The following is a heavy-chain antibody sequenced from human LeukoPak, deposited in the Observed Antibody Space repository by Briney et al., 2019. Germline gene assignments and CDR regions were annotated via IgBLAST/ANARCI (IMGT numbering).Heavy chain of an antibody. CDR2: IDPSDSYT. CDR3: ARQYYYDTPDY. J-gene: IGHJ4*02. D-gene: IGHD3-22*01. Sequence: GESLKISCKGSGYSFTRYWIGWVRQMPARGLEWMGRIDPSDSYTNYSPSFQGHVTISADKSISTAYLQWSSLKASDTAMYFCARQYYYDTPDYWGQGTLVTVSS. CDR1: GYSFTRYW. V-gene: IGHV5-10-1*01.